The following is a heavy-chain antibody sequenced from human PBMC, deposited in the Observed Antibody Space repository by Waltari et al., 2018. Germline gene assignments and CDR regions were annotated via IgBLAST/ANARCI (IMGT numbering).Heavy chain of an antibody. CDR2: MNPNSGNT. V-gene: IGHV1-8*01. CDR1: GYTFTSYD. CDR3: ARRRGCSGGSCYSREDAFDI. J-gene: IGHJ3*02. Sequence: QVQLVQSGAEVKKPGASVKVSCKASGYTFTSYDINWVRQAPGQGLEWMGWMNPNSGNTGYAQKFQGRVTMTRNTSISTAYMELSSLRSEDTAVYYCARRRGCSGGSCYSREDAFDIWGQGTMVTVSS. D-gene: IGHD2-15*01.